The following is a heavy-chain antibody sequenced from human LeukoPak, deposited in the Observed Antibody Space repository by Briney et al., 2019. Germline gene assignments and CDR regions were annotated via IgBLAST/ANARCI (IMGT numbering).Heavy chain of an antibody. V-gene: IGHV3-48*03. CDR1: GFTFSSYE. D-gene: IGHD3-10*01. Sequence: GGSLRLSCAASGFTFSSYEMNWVRQAPGKGLEWVSYISSSGSTIYYADSVKGRFTISRDNAKNSLYPQMNSLRAEDTAVYYCARDYYPPYYYYMDVWGKGTTVTISS. J-gene: IGHJ6*03. CDR3: ARDYYPPYYYYMDV. CDR2: ISSSGSTI.